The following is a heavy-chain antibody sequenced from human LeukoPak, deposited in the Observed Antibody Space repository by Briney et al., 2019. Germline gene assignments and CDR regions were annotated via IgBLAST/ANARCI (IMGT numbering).Heavy chain of an antibody. D-gene: IGHD3-3*01. V-gene: IGHV3-73*01. CDR1: GFTFSGSA. CDR2: IRSKANSYAT. J-gene: IGHJ4*02. Sequence: PGGSLRLSCAASGFTFSGSAMHWVRQASGKGLEWVGRIRSKANSYATAYAASVEGRFTISRDDSKNTAYLQMNSLKTEDTAVYYCARDQGSVSVFDFWSGYFSHFDYWGQGTLVTVSS. CDR3: ARDQGSVSVFDFWSGYFSHFDY.